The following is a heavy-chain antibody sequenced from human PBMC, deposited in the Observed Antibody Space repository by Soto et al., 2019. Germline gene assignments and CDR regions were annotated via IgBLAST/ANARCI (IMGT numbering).Heavy chain of an antibody. CDR3: ACDSSGYYSATDY. Sequence: SVKVSCKXSGGTFSSYAISWVRQAPGQGLEWMGGIIPIFGTANYAQKFQGRVTITADESTSTAYMELSSLRSEDTAVYYCACDSSGYYSATDYWGQGTLVTVS. J-gene: IGHJ4*02. D-gene: IGHD3-22*01. CDR1: GGTFSSYA. CDR2: IIPIFGTA. V-gene: IGHV1-69*13.